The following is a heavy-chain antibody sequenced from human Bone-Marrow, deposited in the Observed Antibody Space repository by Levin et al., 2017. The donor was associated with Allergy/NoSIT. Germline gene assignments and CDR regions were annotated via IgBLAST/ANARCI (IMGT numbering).Heavy chain of an antibody. CDR2: ISYDESDK. CDR1: GFSFRSFG. J-gene: IGHJ4*02. CDR3: AKDVVFGTSSWSLDF. V-gene: IGHV3-30*18. Sequence: SCAASGFSFRSFGIHWVRQAPGKGLEWVAVISYDESDKFYADSVKGRFTISRDNTKNTLYLQMNSLRSEDAAVYYCAKDVVFGTSSWSLDFWGQGTLVTVSS. D-gene: IGHD6-13*01.